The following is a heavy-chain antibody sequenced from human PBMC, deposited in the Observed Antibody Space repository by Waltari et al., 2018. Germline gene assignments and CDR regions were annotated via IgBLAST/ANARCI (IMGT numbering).Heavy chain of an antibody. CDR2: IWYDGSNK. D-gene: IGHD3-10*01. CDR1: GFTFRSYG. CDR3: AKDIRGVAAAPGY. J-gene: IGHJ4*02. Sequence: QVQLVESGGGVVQPGRSMRVSCAASGFTFRSYGLPLVRQAPGKGVKWVAVIWYDGSNKYYADSVKCRFTISRDNSKNTLYLQMNSLRAEDTAVYYCAKDIRGVAAAPGYWGQGTLVTVSS. V-gene: IGHV3-33*06.